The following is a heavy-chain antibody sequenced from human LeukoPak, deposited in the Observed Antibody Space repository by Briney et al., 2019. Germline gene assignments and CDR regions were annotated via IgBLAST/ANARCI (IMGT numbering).Heavy chain of an antibody. D-gene: IGHD3/OR15-3a*01. CDR1: GGSISSYY. V-gene: IGHV4-34*01. Sequence: SETLSLTCTVSGGSISSYYWSWIRQPPGKGLEWIGEINHRGSTNYNPSLKSRVTISVDTSKNQFSLKLSSVTAADTAVYYCARGFVRVPDFGYWGQGTLVTVSS. CDR3: ARGFVRVPDFGY. J-gene: IGHJ4*02. CDR2: INHRGST.